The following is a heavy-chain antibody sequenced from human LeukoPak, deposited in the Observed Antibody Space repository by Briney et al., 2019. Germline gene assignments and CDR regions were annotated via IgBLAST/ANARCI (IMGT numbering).Heavy chain of an antibody. CDR2: INPNSGGT. CDR3: ARPGVSDAFDI. Sequence: ASVNVSFKASGYTFAVYYMHWVRQAPAQGLEWMGWINPNSGGTNYAQKFQGRVTMTRDTSISTAYMELSRLRSDDTAVYYCARPGVSDAFDIWGQGTMVTVSS. D-gene: IGHD3-10*01. J-gene: IGHJ3*02. V-gene: IGHV1-2*02. CDR1: GYTFAVYY.